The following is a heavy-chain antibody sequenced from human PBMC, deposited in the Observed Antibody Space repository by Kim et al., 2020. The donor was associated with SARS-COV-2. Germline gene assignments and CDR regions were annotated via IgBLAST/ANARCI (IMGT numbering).Heavy chain of an antibody. D-gene: IGHD6-13*01. CDR3: ARWGLAAAGIDY. Sequence: SETLSLTCAVYGGSFSGYYWSWIRQPPGKGLEWIGEINHSGSTNYNPSLKSRVTISVDTSKNQFSLKLSSVTAADTAVYYCARWGLAAAGIDYWGQGTLVTVSS. CDR2: INHSGST. V-gene: IGHV4-34*01. J-gene: IGHJ4*02. CDR1: GGSFSGYY.